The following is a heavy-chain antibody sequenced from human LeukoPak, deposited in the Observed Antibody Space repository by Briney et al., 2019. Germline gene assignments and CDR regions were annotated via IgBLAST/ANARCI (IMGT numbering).Heavy chain of an antibody. V-gene: IGHV1-8*01. CDR3: ARSMPRNIVVVVAALRDGNWFDP. Sequence: GASVKVSCKASGYTFTSYDISWVRQATGQGLEWMGWMNPNSGNTGYAQKFQGRVTMTRNTPISTAYMELSSLRSEDTAVYYCARSMPRNIVVVVAALRDGNWFDPWGQGTLVTVSS. CDR1: GYTFTSYD. J-gene: IGHJ5*02. CDR2: MNPNSGNT. D-gene: IGHD2-15*01.